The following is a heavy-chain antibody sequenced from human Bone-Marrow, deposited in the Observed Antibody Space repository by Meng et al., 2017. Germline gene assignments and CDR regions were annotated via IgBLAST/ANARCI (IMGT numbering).Heavy chain of an antibody. Sequence: GESLKISCAASGFTFSSYWMSWVRQAPGKGLEWVANIKQDGSEKYYVDSVKGRFTISRDNAKNSLYLQMNSLRAEDTAVYYCARSYSSLVFYYYYYGMDVWGQGTTVTVSS. D-gene: IGHD3-10*01. J-gene: IGHJ6*02. CDR3: ARSYSSLVFYYYYYGMDV. V-gene: IGHV3-7*01. CDR2: IKQDGSEK. CDR1: GFTFSSYW.